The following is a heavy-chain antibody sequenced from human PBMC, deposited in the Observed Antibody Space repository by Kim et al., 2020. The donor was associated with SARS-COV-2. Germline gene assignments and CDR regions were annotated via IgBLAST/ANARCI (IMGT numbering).Heavy chain of an antibody. CDR3: ATRGTKLLWFGELFQD. D-gene: IGHD3-10*01. CDR2: FDPEDGET. CDR1: GYTLTELS. V-gene: IGHV1-24*01. Sequence: ASVKVSCKVSGYTLTELSMHWVRQAPGKGLEWMGGFDPEDGETIYAQKFQGRVTMTEDTSTDTAYMELSSLRSEDTAVYYCATRGTKLLWFGELFQDWGQGTLVTVSS. J-gene: IGHJ4*02.